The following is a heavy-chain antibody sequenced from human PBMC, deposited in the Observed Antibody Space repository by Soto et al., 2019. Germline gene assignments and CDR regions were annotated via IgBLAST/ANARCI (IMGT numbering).Heavy chain of an antibody. J-gene: IGHJ3*02. CDR2: ISSSSSTI. CDR1: GFTFSSYS. Sequence: EVQLVESGGGLVQPGGSLRLSCAASGFTFSSYSMNWVRQTPGKGLEWVSYISSSSSTIYYADSVKGRFTISRDNAKNSLYLQMNSPRDEDTAAYYCARDWATYYYDSSGHDAFYIWGQGTMVTVSS. V-gene: IGHV3-48*02. D-gene: IGHD3-22*01. CDR3: ARDWATYYYDSSGHDAFYI.